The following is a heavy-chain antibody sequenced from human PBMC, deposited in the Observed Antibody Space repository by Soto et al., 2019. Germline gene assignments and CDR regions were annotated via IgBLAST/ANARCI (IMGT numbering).Heavy chain of an antibody. D-gene: IGHD3-3*01. CDR2: INHSGST. CDR1: GGSFSGYY. CDR3: ARLYDFWSGYWSYYYYMDV. V-gene: IGHV4-34*01. Sequence: ETLSLTFAVYGGSFSGYYWSWIRQPPGKGLEWIGEINHSGSTNYNPPLKSRVTISVDTSKNQFSLKLSSATAADTAVYYCARLYDFWSGYWSYYYYMDVWGKGTTVTVSS. J-gene: IGHJ6*03.